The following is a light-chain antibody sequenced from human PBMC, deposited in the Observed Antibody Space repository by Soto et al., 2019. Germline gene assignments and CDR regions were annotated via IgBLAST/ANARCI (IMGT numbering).Light chain of an antibody. J-gene: IGKJ4*01. V-gene: IGKV3D-7*01. Sequence: PGERVTLSCRASQSVSSSYLTWYQQKPGQAPRLLIYGASTRATSIPARFSGSGSGTDFTLTISSLQPEDFAVYYCQQDYNLLTLGGGTKVEIK. CDR2: GAS. CDR3: QQDYNLLT. CDR1: QSVSSSY.